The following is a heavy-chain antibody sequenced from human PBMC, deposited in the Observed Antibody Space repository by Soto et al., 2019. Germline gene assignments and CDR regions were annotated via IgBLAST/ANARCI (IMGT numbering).Heavy chain of an antibody. Sequence: GGSLRLSCAASGFTFSSYAMSWVRQAPGKGLEWVSAISGSGGSTYYADSVKGRFTISRDNSKNTLYLQMNSLRAEDTAVYYCAKGGNDYSNYLGLDPLGSTSDYWGQGTLVTVSS. CDR1: GFTFSSYA. CDR3: AKGGNDYSNYLGLDPLGSTSDY. J-gene: IGHJ4*02. D-gene: IGHD4-4*01. V-gene: IGHV3-23*01. CDR2: ISGSGGST.